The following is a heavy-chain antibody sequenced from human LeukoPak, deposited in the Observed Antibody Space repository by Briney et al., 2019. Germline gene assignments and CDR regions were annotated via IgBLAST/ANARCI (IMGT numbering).Heavy chain of an antibody. V-gene: IGHV1-2*02. D-gene: IGHD3-16*01. Sequence: ASVKVSCKASGYTFTGYYMHWVRQAPGQGLEWMGWINPNTGVTNYAQKFEGRVTMTRDTSITTAYMELSGLRSDDTAVYHCAKIPHGGDAFDIWGQGTMVTVSS. CDR3: AKIPHGGDAFDI. J-gene: IGHJ3*02. CDR1: GYTFTGYY. CDR2: INPNTGVT.